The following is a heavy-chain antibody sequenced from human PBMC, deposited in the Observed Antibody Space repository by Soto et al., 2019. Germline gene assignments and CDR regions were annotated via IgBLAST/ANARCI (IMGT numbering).Heavy chain of an antibody. D-gene: IGHD6-13*01. V-gene: IGHV4-59*01. J-gene: IGHJ4*02. CDR1: GGSISSYD. CDR2: IYYSGGT. Sequence: SETLSLTCTVSGGSISSYDWSWMRQPPGKGLERIGYIYYSGGTNYNPSLKSRVAISVDKSKNQFSLNLRSVTAADTAIYYCGRGYNGSWYLKDNWGQGTLVSVSS. CDR3: GRGYNGSWYLKDN.